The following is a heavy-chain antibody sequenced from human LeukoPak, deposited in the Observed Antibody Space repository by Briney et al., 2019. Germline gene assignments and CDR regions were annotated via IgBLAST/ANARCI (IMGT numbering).Heavy chain of an antibody. J-gene: IGHJ4*02. Sequence: SEPLSLTFAVYGGSFSGYYWSWIRPPPGKGLEWIGEINHSGSTNYNPSLKSRVTISVDTSKNQFSLKLSSVTAADTAVYYCARDNYYGSGSYPYWGQGTLVTVSS. CDR2: INHSGST. V-gene: IGHV4-34*01. D-gene: IGHD3-10*01. CDR1: GGSFSGYY. CDR3: ARDNYYGSGSYPY.